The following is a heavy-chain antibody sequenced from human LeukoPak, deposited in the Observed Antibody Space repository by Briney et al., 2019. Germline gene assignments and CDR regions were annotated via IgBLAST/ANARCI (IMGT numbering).Heavy chain of an antibody. CDR1: GFTFSSYA. CDR2: ISGSGGSI. Sequence: PGGSLRLSCAASGFTFSSYAMSWVRQAPGKGLEWVSAISGSGGSIYYADSVKGRFTISRDNSKNTLYLQMNSLRAEDTAVYYCAKALGDFWSGSLGYYYYMDVWGKGTTVTVSS. CDR3: AKALGDFWSGSLGYYYYMDV. V-gene: IGHV3-23*01. J-gene: IGHJ6*03. D-gene: IGHD3-3*01.